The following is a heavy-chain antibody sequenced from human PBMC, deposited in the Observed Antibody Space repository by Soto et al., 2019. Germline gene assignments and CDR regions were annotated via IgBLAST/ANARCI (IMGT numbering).Heavy chain of an antibody. Sequence: GGSLRLSCAASGFTFRSFTMNWGRQAPGKGLEWVSTISINSAYIYYTDALRGRFTISRDNAKNSLHLQMNSLRAEDTAVYYCMRDASRDSSARGWFDPWGPGTLVTVPS. V-gene: IGHV3-21*01. CDR1: GFTFRSFT. CDR2: ISINSAYI. J-gene: IGHJ5*02. D-gene: IGHD6-13*01. CDR3: MRDASRDSSARGWFDP.